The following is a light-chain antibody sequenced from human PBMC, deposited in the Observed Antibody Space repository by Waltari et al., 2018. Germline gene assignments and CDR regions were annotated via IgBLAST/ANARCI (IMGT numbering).Light chain of an antibody. V-gene: IGLV3-19*01. CDR1: SLRSYY. J-gene: IGLJ2*01. CDR3: HSRDASGVAGS. Sequence: SSELTQDPAVSVAMGQTVRITCQGDSLRSYYASWYQQRPGQAPILAMYDKNNRPSGVPARFSGSSSHNTASLTITGAQAEDEAAYYCHSRDASGVAGSFGGGTKLTVL. CDR2: DKN.